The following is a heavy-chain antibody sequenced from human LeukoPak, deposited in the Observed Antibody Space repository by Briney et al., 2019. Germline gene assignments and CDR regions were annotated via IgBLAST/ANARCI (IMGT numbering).Heavy chain of an antibody. D-gene: IGHD3-3*01. V-gene: IGHV3-30*18. Sequence: GGSLRLSCAASGFTFSSYGMHWVRQAPGKGLEWVAVISYDGSNKYYADSVKGRFTISRDNSKNTLYLQMNSLRAEDTAVYYCAKDLPQFLEWAPDYWGQGTLVTVSS. CDR1: GFTFSSYG. CDR2: ISYDGSNK. CDR3: AKDLPQFLEWAPDY. J-gene: IGHJ4*02.